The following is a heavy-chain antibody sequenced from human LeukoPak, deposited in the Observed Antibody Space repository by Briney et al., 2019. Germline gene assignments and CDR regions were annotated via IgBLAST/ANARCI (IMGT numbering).Heavy chain of an antibody. CDR1: GFTFSDYY. V-gene: IGHV3-11*01. Sequence: GGSLRLSCAASGFTFSDYYMSWIRQAPGKGLEWVSYISSSGSTIYYADSVKGRFTISRDNAKNSLYLQMNSLRAEDTALYYCAKVYGSGSYHDAFDIWGQGTMVTVSS. CDR3: AKVYGSGSYHDAFDI. D-gene: IGHD3-10*01. CDR2: ISSSGSTI. J-gene: IGHJ3*02.